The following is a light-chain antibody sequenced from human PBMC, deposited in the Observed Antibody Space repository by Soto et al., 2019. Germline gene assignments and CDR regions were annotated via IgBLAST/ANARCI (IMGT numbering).Light chain of an antibody. CDR3: SSYTTSNTRQIV. CDR1: SSDVGGYNY. J-gene: IGLJ1*01. Sequence: QSLLTQPASVSGSPGQSITISCTGTSSDVGGYNYVSWYQHHPGKAPKLMIYDVSNRPSGASNRFSGSKSDNTASLTISGLQPEDEADYYCSSYTTSNTRQIVFGTGTKATV. V-gene: IGLV2-14*03. CDR2: DVS.